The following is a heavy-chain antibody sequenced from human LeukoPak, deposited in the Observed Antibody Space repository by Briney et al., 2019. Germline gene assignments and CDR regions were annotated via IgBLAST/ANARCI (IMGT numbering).Heavy chain of an antibody. J-gene: IGHJ4*02. Sequence: PGGSLTLSCAASGFTFSSYSINWVRQAPGKGLEWVSSISSSSSYIYYADSVKGRFTISRDNAKNSLYLQMNSLRGEDTAVYYCAREGSCSSLMDYWGQGTLVTVSS. V-gene: IGHV3-21*01. D-gene: IGHD6-6*01. CDR1: GFTFSSYS. CDR3: AREGSCSSLMDY. CDR2: ISSSSSYI.